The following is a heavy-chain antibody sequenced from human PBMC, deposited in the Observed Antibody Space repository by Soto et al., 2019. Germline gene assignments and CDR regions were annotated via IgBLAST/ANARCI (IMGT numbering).Heavy chain of an antibody. D-gene: IGHD2-8*01. V-gene: IGHV5-51*01. Sequence: GESLKISCKGSGYNFNRCWIGWVRQMPGKGLEWMGVIYPGDSDTRYSPSLQGQVTISADKSSSAAYLQWSSLQASDTATYYCARSLGNGTYEAFDIWGQGTMVTVSS. CDR1: GYNFNRCW. CDR3: ARSLGNGTYEAFDI. CDR2: IYPGDSDT. J-gene: IGHJ3*02.